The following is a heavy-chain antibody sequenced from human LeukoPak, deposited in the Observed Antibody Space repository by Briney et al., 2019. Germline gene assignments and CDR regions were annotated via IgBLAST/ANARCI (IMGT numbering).Heavy chain of an antibody. CDR2: ISRNGGDI. D-gene: IGHD4-17*01. V-gene: IGHV3-11*01. CDR1: GFTFSDNY. J-gene: IGHJ6*03. Sequence: GGSLRLSCAASGFTFSDNYMTWVRQAPGKGLEWLSYISRNGGDILYADSVKGRFTISRDDSKSIAYLQMNSLKTEDTAVYYCTRSRITVTTLSSSYYYMDVWGKGTTVTVSS. CDR3: TRSRITVTTLSSSYYYMDV.